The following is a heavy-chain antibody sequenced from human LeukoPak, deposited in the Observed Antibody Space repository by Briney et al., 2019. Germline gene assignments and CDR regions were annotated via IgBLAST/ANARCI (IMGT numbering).Heavy chain of an antibody. CDR3: AKDIVIVPDVDNWFDP. V-gene: IGHV3-30*02. CDR1: GFTFSSYS. D-gene: IGHD2/OR15-2a*01. CDR2: IRYDGSNK. J-gene: IGHJ5*02. Sequence: GGSLRLSCAASGFTFSSYSMNWVRQAPGKGLEWVAFIRYDGSNKYYADSVKGRFTISRDNSKNTLYLQMNSLRDEDTAVYYCAKDIVIVPDVDNWFDPWGQGILVTVSS.